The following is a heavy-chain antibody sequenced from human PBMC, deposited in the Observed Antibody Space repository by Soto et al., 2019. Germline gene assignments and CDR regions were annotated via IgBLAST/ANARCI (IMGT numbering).Heavy chain of an antibody. D-gene: IGHD3-22*01. Sequence: EVQLLQSGGGLVQPGGSLRLSCAASEFTFTTKAMSWVRQAPGKGLEWASTIRGTGGSTYYPDSVKGRFTISRDNSKNTVYLPMNSLRAEDAAVYYCAKEMTSGYYLFDYWGQGTLVTVSS. CDR3: AKEMTSGYYLFDY. V-gene: IGHV3-23*01. CDR1: EFTFTTKA. J-gene: IGHJ4*02. CDR2: IRGTGGST.